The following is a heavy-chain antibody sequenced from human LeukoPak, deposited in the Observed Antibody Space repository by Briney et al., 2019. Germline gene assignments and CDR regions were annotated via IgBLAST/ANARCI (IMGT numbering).Heavy chain of an antibody. J-gene: IGHJ4*02. CDR3: ARSSGWLYFDY. CDR1: GASIGLYY. V-gene: IGHV4-4*07. CDR2: IYTSGTS. D-gene: IGHD6-19*01. Sequence: PSETLSLTCTVSGASIGLYYWSWIRQPAGKGLEWIGRIYTSGTSNYSPSLKSRVTMSLDLSNNQLSLKLNSVTAADTAVYYCARSSGWLYFDYWGQGTLVTVSS.